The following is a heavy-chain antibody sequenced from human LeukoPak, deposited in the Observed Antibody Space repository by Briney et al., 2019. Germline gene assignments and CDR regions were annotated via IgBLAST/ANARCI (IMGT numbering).Heavy chain of an antibody. D-gene: IGHD2-15*01. V-gene: IGHV3-23*01. CDR1: GFTISGHA. CDR3: AKQLGYCSDGSCYFPY. Sequence: GGSLRLSCVASGFTISGHAMSLVRQAPGPGLEWVSAISNNGGYTYYADSVQGRFTISRDNSKSTLCLQMNSLRAEDTAVYYCAKQLGYCSDGSCYFPYWGQGTLVTVSS. CDR2: ISNNGGYT. J-gene: IGHJ4*02.